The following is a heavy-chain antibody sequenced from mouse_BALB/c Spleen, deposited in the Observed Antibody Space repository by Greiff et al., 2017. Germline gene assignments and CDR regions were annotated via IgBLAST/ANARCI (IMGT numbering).Heavy chain of an antibody. CDR1: GFNIKDYY. Sequence: EVQLQQSGAELVRSGASVKLSCTASGFNIKDYYMHWVNQRPEQGLEWIGWIGPENGDTEYAPKFQGKATMTADTSSNTAYLQLSSLTSEDTAVYYCNGGLYSFDYWGQGTTLTVSS. D-gene: IGHD2-2*01. V-gene: IGHV14-4*02. J-gene: IGHJ2*01. CDR2: IGPENGDT. CDR3: NGGLYSFDY.